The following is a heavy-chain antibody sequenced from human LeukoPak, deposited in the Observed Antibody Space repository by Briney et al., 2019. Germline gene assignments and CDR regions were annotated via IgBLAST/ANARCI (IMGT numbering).Heavy chain of an antibody. V-gene: IGHV5-51*01. CDR1: GYSFTTYW. CDR2: IYPGDSDT. CDR3: ARRPRNSSGWFDF. J-gene: IGHJ4*02. Sequence: GESLKISCKGSGYSFTTYWIAWVRQMPGKGLEWMGIIYPGDSDTRYSPSFQGQVTISADKSISTAYLQWSSLRASDTAMYYCARRPRNSSGWFDFWGQGTLVTVSS. D-gene: IGHD6-19*01.